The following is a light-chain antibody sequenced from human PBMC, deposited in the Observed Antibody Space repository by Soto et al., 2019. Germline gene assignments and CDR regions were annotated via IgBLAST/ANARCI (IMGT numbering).Light chain of an antibody. CDR2: EVS. J-gene: IGLJ1*01. Sequence: QSVLTQPPSASGSPGQSVTISCTGTSSDVGDYNYVSWYQQHPGKAPKLMIYEVSKRPSGVPYRFSGSKSGNTASLTVSGLQAEDESDYYCSSYAGSLYVFGTGTQLTVL. CDR3: SSYAGSLYV. V-gene: IGLV2-8*01. CDR1: SSDVGDYNY.